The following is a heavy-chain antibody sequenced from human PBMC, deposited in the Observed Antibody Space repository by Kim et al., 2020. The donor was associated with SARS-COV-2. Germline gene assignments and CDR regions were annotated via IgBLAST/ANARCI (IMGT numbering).Heavy chain of an antibody. V-gene: IGHV3-23*01. D-gene: IGHD6-19*01. CDR1: GFTFSSYA. Sequence: GGSLRLSCAASGFTFSSYAMSWVRQAPGKGLEWVSAISGSGSSTYYADSVKGRFTISRDNSKNTLYLQMNSLRAEDTAVYYCAKFSIEDSSGWFVFDYYCGMDVWGQGTTVTVSS. CDR3: AKFSIEDSSGWFVFDYYCGMDV. J-gene: IGHJ6*02. CDR2: ISGSGSST.